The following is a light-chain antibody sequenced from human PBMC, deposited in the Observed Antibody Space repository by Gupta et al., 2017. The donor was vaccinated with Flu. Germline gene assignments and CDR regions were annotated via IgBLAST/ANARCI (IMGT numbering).Light chain of an antibody. CDR2: DAS. CDR3: HQRSNWQM. J-gene: IGKJ1*01. CDR1: QSINNY. Sequence: EAVLTQSPGTLSLSPGERATLSCRASQSINNYIAWYQQKPGQAPRLLIYDASNRAAGTPPRFSGSGSGTDFALTISGREPEDSAIYYWHQRSNWQMFGQGTKVEIK. V-gene: IGKV3-11*01.